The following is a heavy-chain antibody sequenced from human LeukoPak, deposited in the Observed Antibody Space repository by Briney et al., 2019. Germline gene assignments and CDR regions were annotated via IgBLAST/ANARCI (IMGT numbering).Heavy chain of an antibody. V-gene: IGHV4-39*01. J-gene: IGHJ3*02. D-gene: IGHD3-10*01. Sequence: SETLSLTCTVSGASISSRGGYYWGWIRQAPGKGLEWIGSVFYTGSTYYNPSLKSRVTISVGTSNNEFSLKLRSVTAADTAVYYCAKPPGSGLIDGFDIWGQGTMVTVSS. CDR3: AKPPGSGLIDGFDI. CDR2: VFYTGST. CDR1: GASISSRGGYY.